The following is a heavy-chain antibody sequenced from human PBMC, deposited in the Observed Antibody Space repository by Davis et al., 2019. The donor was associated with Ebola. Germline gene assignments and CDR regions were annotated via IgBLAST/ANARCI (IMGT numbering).Heavy chain of an antibody. CDR2: ISLSSSTI. CDR3: ARVPLLLWFGPHGMDV. D-gene: IGHD3-10*01. CDR1: GFTFSSYS. V-gene: IGHV3-48*02. J-gene: IGHJ6*02. Sequence: GESLKISCAASGFTFSSYSMSWVRQAPGKGLEWVSYISLSSSTIYYADSVKGRFTISRDNAKNSLYLQMNSLRDEDTAVYYCARVPLLLWFGPHGMDVWGQGTTVTVSS.